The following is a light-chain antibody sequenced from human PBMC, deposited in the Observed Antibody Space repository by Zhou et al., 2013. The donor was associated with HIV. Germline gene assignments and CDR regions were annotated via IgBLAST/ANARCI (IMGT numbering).Light chain of an antibody. J-gene: IGKJ5*01. Sequence: DIQMTQSPSSVSASVGDRVTITCRASEGIGSWLAWFQQKPGKAPKLLIYKASSLESGVPSRFSGSGYGTDFTLTISSLQPEDVATYYCQRYNSAPLITFGQGTRLDIK. V-gene: IGKV1-12*01. CDR1: EGIGSW. CDR2: KAS. CDR3: QRYNSAPLIT.